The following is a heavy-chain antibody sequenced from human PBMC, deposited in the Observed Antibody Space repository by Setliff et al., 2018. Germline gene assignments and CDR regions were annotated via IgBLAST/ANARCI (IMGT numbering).Heavy chain of an antibody. D-gene: IGHD6-19*01. CDR3: ALQPESFIAVAAYFDY. CDR2: IFGGDSST. Sequence: PGGSLRLSCTASGFTFSSYAVSWVRQAPGKGLEWVSTIFGGDSSTYYADSVKGRFTISRDNSKNTLYLQMNSLRAEDTAVYYCALQPESFIAVAAYFDYWGQGTLVTVSS. CDR1: GFTFSSYA. J-gene: IGHJ4*02. V-gene: IGHV3-23*01.